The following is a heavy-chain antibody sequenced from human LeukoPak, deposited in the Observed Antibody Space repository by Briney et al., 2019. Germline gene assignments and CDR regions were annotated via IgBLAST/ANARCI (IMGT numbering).Heavy chain of an antibody. CDR2: IIPIFVTA. Sequence: PGSSVKVSCKASVGTLSSYATSWVRQAPGQGLEWMGGIIPIFVTANYAQKFQGRVPFTAEKSTCTAYLELSRLGSEDTAVYYCARAVPEGYSSGWYGGAFDYWGQGTLVTVSS. CDR1: VGTLSSYA. CDR3: ARAVPEGYSSGWYGGAFDY. V-gene: IGHV1-69*06. D-gene: IGHD6-19*01. J-gene: IGHJ4*02.